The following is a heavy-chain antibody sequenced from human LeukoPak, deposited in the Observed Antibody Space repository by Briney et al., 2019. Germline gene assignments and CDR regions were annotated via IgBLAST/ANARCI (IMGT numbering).Heavy chain of an antibody. J-gene: IGHJ4*02. D-gene: IGHD6-19*01. CDR1: GFTFSSYS. CDR2: ISSSSSYI. CDR3: AGDKTTGGWYEFDY. V-gene: IGHV3-21*01. Sequence: GGSLRLSCAASGFTFSSYSMNWVRQAPGKGLEGVSSISSSSSYIYYADSVKGRFTISRDNAKNSLYLQMNSLRAEDTAVYYCAGDKTTGGWYEFDYWGQGTLVTVSS.